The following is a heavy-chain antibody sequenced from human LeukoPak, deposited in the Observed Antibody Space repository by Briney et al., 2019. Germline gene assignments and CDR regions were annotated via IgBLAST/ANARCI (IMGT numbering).Heavy chain of an antibody. V-gene: IGHV3-53*01. D-gene: IGHD2-15*01. CDR1: GFTVSSNY. CDR3: ARIGGSGLLYYFDW. J-gene: IGHJ4*02. Sequence: GGSLRLSCAASGFTVSSNYMSWVRQAPGKGLEWVSVIYSGGTTYYADSVKGRFTISRGNSKNTLYLQMNSLRAEDTAVYYCARIGGSGLLYYFDWWGQGTLVTVSS. CDR2: IYSGGTT.